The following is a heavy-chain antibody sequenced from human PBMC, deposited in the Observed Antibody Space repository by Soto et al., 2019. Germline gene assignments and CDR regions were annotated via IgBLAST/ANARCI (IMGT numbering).Heavy chain of an antibody. V-gene: IGHV4-39*01. J-gene: IGHJ6*02. CDR2: IYYSGST. CDR1: GGSISSSSYY. CDR3: ARRFQGGMDV. Sequence: SETLSLTCTVSGGSISSSSYYWGWIRQPPGKGLEWIGSIYYSGSTYYNPSLKSRVTISVDTSKNQFSLKLSSVTAADTAVYYCARRFQGGMDVWGQGTTVTVSS.